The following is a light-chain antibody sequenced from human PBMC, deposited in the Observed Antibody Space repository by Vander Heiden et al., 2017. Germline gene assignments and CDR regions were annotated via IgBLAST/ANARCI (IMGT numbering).Light chain of an antibody. CDR1: QSVLYSLNNKNY. CDR3: QQYCSIPLS. J-gene: IGKJ4*01. CDR2: WAS. Sequence: INCKSSQSVLYSLNNKNYLAWYQQKPGQPPKLLIYWASTRESGVPDRFSGSGSGTDFTLTISSLQAEDVAVYYCQQYCSIPLSFGGGTKVEIK. V-gene: IGKV4-1*01.